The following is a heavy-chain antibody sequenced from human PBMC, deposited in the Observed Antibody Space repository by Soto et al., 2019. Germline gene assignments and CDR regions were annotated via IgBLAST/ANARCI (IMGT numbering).Heavy chain of an antibody. V-gene: IGHV4-34*01. Sequence: QVQLQQWGAGLLKPSETLSLTCAVYGGFVSSGSYYWSWIRQPPGKGLEWIGEMSHSGGTHFNPSLKSRVTISVHTSKNQFSLKMSSVTAADTALYYCARVERGTATTVVDAFDICGPGTMVTVSS. D-gene: IGHD1-1*01. CDR2: MSHSGGT. CDR3: ARVERGTATTVVDAFDI. J-gene: IGHJ3*02. CDR1: GGFVSSGSYY.